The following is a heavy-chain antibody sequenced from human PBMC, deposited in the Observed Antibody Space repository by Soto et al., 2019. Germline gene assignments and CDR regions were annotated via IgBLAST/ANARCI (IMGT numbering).Heavy chain of an antibody. J-gene: IGHJ6*02. D-gene: IGHD5-12*01. CDR1: GYTLTELS. Sequence: GASVKVSCKVSGYTLTELSMHWVRQAPGKGLEWMGGFDPEDGETIYAQKFQGRVTMTEDTSTDTAYMELSSLRSEDTAVYYCATDRTGGGGYDYYYYYGMDVWGQGTTVTVSS. CDR2: FDPEDGET. CDR3: ATDRTGGGGYDYYYYYGMDV. V-gene: IGHV1-24*01.